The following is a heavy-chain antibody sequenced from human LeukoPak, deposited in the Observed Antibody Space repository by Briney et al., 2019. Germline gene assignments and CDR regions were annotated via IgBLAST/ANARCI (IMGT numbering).Heavy chain of an antibody. V-gene: IGHV1-24*01. J-gene: IGHJ4*02. D-gene: IGHD3-16*02. Sequence: WASVKVSCKVSGYTLTELSMHWVRQAPGKGLEWMGGFDPEDGETIYAQKFQGRVTMTEDTSTDTAYMELSSLRSEDTAVYYCKMITFGGVIVGWGQGTLVTVSS. CDR1: GYTLTELS. CDR2: FDPEDGET. CDR3: KMITFGGVIVG.